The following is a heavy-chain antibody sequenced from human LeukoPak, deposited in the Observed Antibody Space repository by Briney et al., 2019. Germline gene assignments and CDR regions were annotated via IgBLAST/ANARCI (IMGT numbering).Heavy chain of an antibody. J-gene: IGHJ3*02. CDR2: ISGSGTTI. CDR3: AKIPRYVWGSRDDQDAFDI. CDR1: GFSFTSYA. D-gene: IGHD3-16*01. Sequence: GGSLRLSCAASGFSFTSYAMSWVRQAPGKGLDWVSGISGSGTTIYYADSAKGRFTISRDNSKNTLYLQMNSLRAEDTAVYYCAKIPRYVWGSRDDQDAFDIWGQGTMVTVSS. V-gene: IGHV3-23*01.